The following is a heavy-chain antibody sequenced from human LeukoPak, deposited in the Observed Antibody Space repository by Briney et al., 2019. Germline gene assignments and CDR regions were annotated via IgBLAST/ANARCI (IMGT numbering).Heavy chain of an antibody. CDR3: ARDRDAAWFDY. CDR1: GFTFSGYA. CDR2: IYSGGST. Sequence: PGGSLRLSCAASGFTFSGYAMSWVRQAPGKGLEWVSVIYSGGSTYYADSVKGRFTISRDNSKNTLYLQMNSLRAEDTAVYYCARDRDAAWFDYWGQGTLVTVSS. J-gene: IGHJ4*02. V-gene: IGHV3-66*01.